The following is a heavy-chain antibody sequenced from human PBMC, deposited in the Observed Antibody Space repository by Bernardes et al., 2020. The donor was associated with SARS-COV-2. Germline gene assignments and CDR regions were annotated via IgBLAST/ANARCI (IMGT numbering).Heavy chain of an antibody. CDR1: GFIFSDYV. Sequence: GSLRLSCVGSGFIFSDYVIIWVRQAPGKGLEWISGVTGSGYGTYYADSVKGRSSISRDNSKNTVYLQMNSLRDEDTAVYYCVGPGFWGQGTLVTVSS. CDR3: VGPGF. V-gene: IGHV3-23*01. J-gene: IGHJ4*02. CDR2: VTGSGYGT.